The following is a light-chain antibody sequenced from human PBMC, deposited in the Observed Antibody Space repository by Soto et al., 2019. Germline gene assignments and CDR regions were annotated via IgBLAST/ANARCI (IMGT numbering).Light chain of an antibody. CDR3: SSYTTGSPWV. CDR1: SSDVGSYTY. CDR2: EVN. V-gene: IGLV2-14*01. J-gene: IGLJ3*02. Sequence: QSALTQPASVSGSPRQSITISCTGASSDVGSYTYVSWYQQHPGKAPKLMIYEVNNRPSGVSNRFSGSKSGNTASLTISGLQAEDEADYYCSSYTTGSPWVFGGGTKLTVL.